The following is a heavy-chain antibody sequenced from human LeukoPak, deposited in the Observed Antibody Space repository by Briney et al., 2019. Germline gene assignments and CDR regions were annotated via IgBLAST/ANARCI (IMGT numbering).Heavy chain of an antibody. J-gene: IGHJ3*02. Sequence: GGSLRLSCAASGFTVSSNHMNWVRQAPGKGLEWVSIIYSGGSTYYADSVKGRFTISRDNSKNTLYLQMNSLRAEDTAVYYCARESGTYAFDIWGQGTMVTVPS. CDR2: IYSGGST. CDR1: GFTVSSNH. CDR3: ARESGTYAFDI. V-gene: IGHV3-53*01. D-gene: IGHD1-26*01.